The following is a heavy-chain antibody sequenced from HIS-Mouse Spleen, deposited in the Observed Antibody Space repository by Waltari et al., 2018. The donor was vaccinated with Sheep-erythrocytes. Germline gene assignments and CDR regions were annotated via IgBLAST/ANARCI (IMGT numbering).Heavy chain of an antibody. D-gene: IGHD1-26*01. J-gene: IGHJ4*02. CDR3: ARETEWELSFDY. Sequence: EVQLVESGGGLVQPGGSLRLSCAGSGFTFSSYWMHWVRKAPGKGLVWVSRINSDGSSTSYADSVKGRFTISRDNAKNTLYLQMNSLRAEDTAVYYCARETEWELSFDYWGQGTLVTVSS. CDR2: INSDGSST. CDR1: GFTFSSYW. V-gene: IGHV3-74*01.